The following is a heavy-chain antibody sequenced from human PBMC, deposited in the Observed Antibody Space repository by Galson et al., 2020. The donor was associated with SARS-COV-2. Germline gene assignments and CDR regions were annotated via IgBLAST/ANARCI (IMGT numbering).Heavy chain of an antibody. CDR1: GFTFDDYA. D-gene: IGHD5-12*01. CDR3: AKADGYDRGAFFDY. J-gene: IGHJ4*02. V-gene: IGHV3-9*03. CDR2: ISWSSGSI. Sequence: GGSLRLSCAASGFTFDDYAMHWVRQAPGKGLEWVSGISWSSGSIAYADSVKGRFTISRDNAKNSLYLQMNSLRAEDMTLYYCAKADGYDRGAFFDYWGQGTLVTVSS.